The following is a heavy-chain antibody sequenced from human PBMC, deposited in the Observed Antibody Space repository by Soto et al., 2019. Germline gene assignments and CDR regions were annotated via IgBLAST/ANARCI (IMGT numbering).Heavy chain of an antibody. D-gene: IGHD6-13*01. CDR2: IIPILGLA. J-gene: IGHJ3*02. CDR3: ARVKRLTAAGVSSTFGM. Sequence: SVKVSCKASGGTFISYTISWVRQAPGQGLEWMGRIIPILGLANYAQKFQGRVTITPDTSTITAYMELSSLRSEDTAVFYCARVKRLTAAGVSSTFGMWGQGT. V-gene: IGHV1-69*02. CDR1: GGTFISYT.